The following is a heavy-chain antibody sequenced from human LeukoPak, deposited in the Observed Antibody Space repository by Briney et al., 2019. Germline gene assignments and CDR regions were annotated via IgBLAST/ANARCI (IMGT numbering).Heavy chain of an antibody. J-gene: IGHJ4*02. CDR3: ARGGSSSPTRPFDY. V-gene: IGHV1-2*02. D-gene: IGHD6-6*01. CDR2: INPNSGGT. CDR1: GYTFTGYY. Sequence: GASVKVSCKASGYTFTGYYMHWVRQAPGQGLEWMGWINPNSGGTNYAQKFQGRVTMTRDASISTAYMELSRLRSDDTAVYYCARGGSSSPTRPFDYWGQGTLVTVSS.